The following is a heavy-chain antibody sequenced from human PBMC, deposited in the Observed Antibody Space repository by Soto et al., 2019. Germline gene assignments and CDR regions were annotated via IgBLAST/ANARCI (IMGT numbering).Heavy chain of an antibody. CDR1: GYTFTSYG. CDR3: ARDSQIFGVVISDY. V-gene: IGHV1-18*01. Sequence: GASVKVSCKASGYTFTSYGISWVRQAPGQGLEWMGWISAYNGNTNYAQKLQGRVTMTTDKSTSTAYMELRSLRSDDTAVYYCARDSQIFGVVISDYWGQGTLVTVSS. D-gene: IGHD3-3*01. J-gene: IGHJ4*02. CDR2: ISAYNGNT.